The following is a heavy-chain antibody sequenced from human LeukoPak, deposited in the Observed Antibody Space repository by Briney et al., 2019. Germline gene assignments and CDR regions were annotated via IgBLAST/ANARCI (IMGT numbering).Heavy chain of an antibody. J-gene: IGHJ4*02. Sequence: SETLSLTCTVSGDSISTYYWSWIRQPPGKGLEWIGYIYYSGSTNYNPSLKSRVTISVDTSKNQFSLKLSSVTAADTAVYYCAREKSLNYFDYWGQGTLVTVSS. CDR2: IYYSGST. V-gene: IGHV4-59*01. CDR3: AREKSLNYFDY. CDR1: GDSISTYY.